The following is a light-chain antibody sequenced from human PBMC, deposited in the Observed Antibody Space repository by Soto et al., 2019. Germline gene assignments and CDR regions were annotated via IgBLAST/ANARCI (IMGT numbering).Light chain of an antibody. CDR2: KAS. CDR3: LQYSSDLNT. V-gene: IGKV1-5*03. Sequence: DIHMTQSPSTLSASVGDRITITCRASQDVSQWLAWYQHKPGKAPKLLIYKASTLESGVSSRFSGRGSGTEFTLSIRDLQPDDFATYYCLQYSSDLNTFGQGTKLEIK. CDR1: QDVSQW. J-gene: IGKJ2*01.